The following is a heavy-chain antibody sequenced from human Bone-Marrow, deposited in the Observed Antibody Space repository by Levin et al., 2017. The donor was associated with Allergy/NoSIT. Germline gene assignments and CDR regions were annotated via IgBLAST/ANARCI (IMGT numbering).Heavy chain of an antibody. J-gene: IGHJ6*03. CDR2: INPYSGST. D-gene: IGHD6-13*01. Sequence: PGGSLRLSCKASGYTFTGYYVHWVRQAPGQGPEWMGWINPYSGSTNYAQKFQGRVTMTRDTSISTAYMELTWLQSDDTAVYYCARDPGIIYYMDVWGKGTTITVSS. CDR3: ARDPGIIYYMDV. CDR1: GYTFTGYY. V-gene: IGHV1-2*02.